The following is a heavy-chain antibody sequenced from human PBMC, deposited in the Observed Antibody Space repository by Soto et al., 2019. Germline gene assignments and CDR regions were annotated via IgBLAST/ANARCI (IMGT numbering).Heavy chain of an antibody. J-gene: IGHJ3*02. D-gene: IGHD2-21*02. V-gene: IGHV1-46*01. CDR3: ARALTSHDAFDI. CDR1: GYTFTSYY. CDR2: INPSGGST. Sequence: GASVKVSCKASGYTFTSYYMHWVRQAPGQGLEWMGIINPSGGSTSYAQKFQGRVTMTRDTATSTVYMELSSLRSEDTAVYYCARALTSHDAFDIWGQGTMVTVSS.